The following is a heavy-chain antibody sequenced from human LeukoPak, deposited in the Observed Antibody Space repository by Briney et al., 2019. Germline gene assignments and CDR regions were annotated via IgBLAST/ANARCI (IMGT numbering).Heavy chain of an antibody. CDR1: GGSTSSYY. CDR2: IYYSGST. CDR3: ARRAVAGTCFDY. D-gene: IGHD6-19*01. J-gene: IGHJ4*02. V-gene: IGHV4-59*08. Sequence: PSETLSLTCTVSGGSTSSYYWSWIRQPPGKGLEWIGYIYYSGSTNYNPSLKSRVTISVDTSKNQFSLKLSSVTAADTAVYYCARRAVAGTCFDYWGQGTLVTVSS.